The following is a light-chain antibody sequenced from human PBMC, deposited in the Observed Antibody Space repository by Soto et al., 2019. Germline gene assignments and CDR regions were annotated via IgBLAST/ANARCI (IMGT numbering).Light chain of an antibody. V-gene: IGKV1-39*01. CDR2: TAS. CDR1: QSISTY. CDR3: QQSYSSPLT. J-gene: IGKJ4*01. Sequence: DIQMTQSPSSLSASVGDRVTITCRASQSISTYLNWYQHKPGKAPKLLIYTASSLQSGVPSRFSGSGSGTHFTLTISSLQPGDFATYYCQQSYSSPLTFGGGTKVEIK.